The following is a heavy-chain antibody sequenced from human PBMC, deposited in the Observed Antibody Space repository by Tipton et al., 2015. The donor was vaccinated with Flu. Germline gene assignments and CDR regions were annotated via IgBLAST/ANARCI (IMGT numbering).Heavy chain of an antibody. V-gene: IGHV3-74*01. CDR3: ARAVATSAGYFDL. Sequence: SLRLSCEASGFTLSNYWMQWVRQVPGKGLVWLSRINIDGSTIVYADSVKGRFTVSRDNAKNTGYLQMNNLRAEDTAVYYCARAVATSAGYFDLWGRGTLVTLSS. CDR2: INIDGSTI. J-gene: IGHJ2*01. D-gene: IGHD1-1*01. CDR1: GFTLSNYW.